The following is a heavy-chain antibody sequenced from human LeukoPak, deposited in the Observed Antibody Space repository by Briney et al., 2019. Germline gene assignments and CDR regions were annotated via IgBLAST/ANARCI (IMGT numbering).Heavy chain of an antibody. CDR3: AREGYYDSSGKVDY. CDR1: GFTFSSYG. CDR2: IWYDGSNK. V-gene: IGHV3-33*01. J-gene: IGHJ4*02. D-gene: IGHD3-22*01. Sequence: PGGSLRLSCAASGFTFSSYGMHWVRQAPGKGLEWVAVIWYDGSNKYYADSVEGRFTISRDNSKNTLYLQMNSLRAEDTAVYYCAREGYYDSSGKVDYWGQGTLVTVSS.